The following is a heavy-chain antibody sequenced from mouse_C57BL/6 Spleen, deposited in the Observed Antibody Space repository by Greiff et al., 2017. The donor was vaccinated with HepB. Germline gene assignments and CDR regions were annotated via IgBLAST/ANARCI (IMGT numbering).Heavy chain of an antibody. V-gene: IGHV5-4*01. Sequence: EVQGVESGGGLVKPGGSLKLSCAASGFTFSSYAMSWVRQTPEKRLEWVATISDGGSYTYYPDNVKGRFTISRDNAKNNLYLQMSHLKSEDTAMYYCARDTITWYFDVWGTGTTVTVSS. CDR1: GFTFSSYA. J-gene: IGHJ1*03. CDR2: ISDGGSYT. D-gene: IGHD1-2*01. CDR3: ARDTITWYFDV.